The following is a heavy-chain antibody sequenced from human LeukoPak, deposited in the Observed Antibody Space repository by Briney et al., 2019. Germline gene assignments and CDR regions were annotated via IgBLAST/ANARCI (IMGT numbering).Heavy chain of an antibody. D-gene: IGHD6-13*01. CDR3: ARSPYSSSWVYSWFDP. CDR2: IIPIFGTA. Sequence: SVKVSCKASGGTFSSYAISWVRQAPGQGLEWMGGIIPIFGTANYAQKLQGRVTMTTDTSTSTAYMELRSLRSDDTAAYYCARSPYSSSWVYSWFDPWGQGTLVTVSS. V-gene: IGHV1-69*05. J-gene: IGHJ5*02. CDR1: GGTFSSYA.